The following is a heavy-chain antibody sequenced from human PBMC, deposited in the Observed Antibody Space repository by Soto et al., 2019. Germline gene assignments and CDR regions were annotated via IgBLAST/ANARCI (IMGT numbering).Heavy chain of an antibody. D-gene: IGHD1-26*01. CDR1: GFTFSYYW. Sequence: EVQLVESGGGLVRPGGSLRLSCAASGFTFSYYWMHWVRQAPGKGLVWVSRIHSDGSSTTYADFVKGRFIISRDNARNTXXXXMNSVRVXDTAVYYCARGDRGAFDLWGQGTVVTVSS. CDR3: ARGDRGAFDL. V-gene: IGHV3-74*01. J-gene: IGHJ3*01. CDR2: IHSDGSST.